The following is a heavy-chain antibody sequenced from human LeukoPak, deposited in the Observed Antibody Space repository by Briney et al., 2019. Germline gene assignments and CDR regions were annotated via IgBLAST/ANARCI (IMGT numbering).Heavy chain of an antibody. V-gene: IGHV3-23*01. CDR3: AGLIAAAGMRHY. D-gene: IGHD6-13*01. CDR2: ISGSGGST. J-gene: IGHJ4*02. CDR1: GFTFSSYA. Sequence: GGSLRLSCAASGFTFSSYAMSWVRQAPGKGLEWVSAISGSGGSTYYADSVKGRFTISRDNSKNTLYLQMNSLRAEDTAVYYCAGLIAAAGMRHYWGQGTLVTVSS.